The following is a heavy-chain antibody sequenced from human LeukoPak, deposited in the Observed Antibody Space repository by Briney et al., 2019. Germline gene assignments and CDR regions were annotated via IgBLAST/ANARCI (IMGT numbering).Heavy chain of an antibody. J-gene: IGHJ4*02. V-gene: IGHV1-8*01. CDR2: INPKSGRT. D-gene: IGHD6-13*01. CDR1: VYTFTSSD. CDR3: ARGRSGLAAAGTYDY. Sequence: VASVKVSCRASVYTFTSSDINWVRQATGQGLEWMGWINPKSGRTGYAKKFQARVSMTMNTSISTAYMEVSSLRFEDTAVYYCARGRSGLAAAGTYDYWGQGTLITVSS.